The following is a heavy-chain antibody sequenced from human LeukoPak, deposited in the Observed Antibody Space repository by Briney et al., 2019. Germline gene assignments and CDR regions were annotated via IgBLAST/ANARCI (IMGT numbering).Heavy chain of an antibody. CDR3: AKDRAGAN. CDR2: ISGSGNVT. J-gene: IGHJ4*02. Sequence: GGSLKLSCVGSGFTFAKYAMTWVREAPGKGLEWVSVISGSGNVTYYSESVKGRLTISRDNSKRTLYLQMDSLRADDTAIYYCAKDRAGANWGQGTWSSSPQ. V-gene: IGHV3-23*01. CDR1: GFTFAKYA.